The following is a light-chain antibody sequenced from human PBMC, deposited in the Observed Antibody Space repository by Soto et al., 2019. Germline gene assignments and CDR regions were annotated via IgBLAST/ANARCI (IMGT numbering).Light chain of an antibody. V-gene: IGKV3-15*01. CDR1: QAIRSN. CDR3: QQYIDWAFT. Sequence: MVMTQFPATLSVSPGERATLSCRASQAIRSNLAWYQQKPGQGPRLLIHDASTRAAGIPARFSGSGSGTDFTLTISSLQSEDIAVYYCQQYIDWAFTFGQGTKLEIK. CDR2: DAS. J-gene: IGKJ2*01.